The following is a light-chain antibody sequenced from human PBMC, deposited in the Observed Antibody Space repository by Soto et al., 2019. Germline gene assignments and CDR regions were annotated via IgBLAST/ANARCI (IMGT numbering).Light chain of an antibody. J-gene: IGKJ5*01. Sequence: DIQMTQSPSSLSASVGDRVTITCRSSQTISNYVNWYQQKPGKAPKLLIYDASSLQSGVPSRFSGGGSGTDFTLTINGLQSEDFATYYCQQSYTTPITFGQGTRLEIK. CDR3: QQSYTTPIT. CDR2: DAS. CDR1: QTISNY. V-gene: IGKV1-39*01.